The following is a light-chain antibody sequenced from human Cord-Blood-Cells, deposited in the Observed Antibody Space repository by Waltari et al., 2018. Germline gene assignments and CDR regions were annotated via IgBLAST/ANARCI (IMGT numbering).Light chain of an antibody. J-gene: IGLJ2*01. Sequence: QSALSQPASVIGWPGQSINIPCTGASSHGWRYKPASWSQQHPGKAPKLMIYEVSKRPSGVSNHFSGSKSGNTASLKISWLQAEDEADYYCCSYAGSVVFGGGTKLTVL. CDR1: SSHGWRYKP. CDR3: CSYAGSVV. V-gene: IGLV2-23*02. CDR2: EVS.